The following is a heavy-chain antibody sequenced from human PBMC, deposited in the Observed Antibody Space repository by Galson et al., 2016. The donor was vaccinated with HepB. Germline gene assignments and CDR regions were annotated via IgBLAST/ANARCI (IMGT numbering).Heavy chain of an antibody. Sequence: CAISGDSVSSNSATWNWIRQSPSRGLEWLGRTYYRSAWLDDYAISVKSRISINPDTSKNRFSLHLNSVPPEDTAVYYCARERRYCTDGSCYSFDYWGLGTLVTVSS. CDR1: GDSVSSNSAT. CDR3: ARERRYCTDGSCYSFDY. D-gene: IGHD2-15*01. V-gene: IGHV6-1*01. CDR2: TYYRSAWLD. J-gene: IGHJ4*02.